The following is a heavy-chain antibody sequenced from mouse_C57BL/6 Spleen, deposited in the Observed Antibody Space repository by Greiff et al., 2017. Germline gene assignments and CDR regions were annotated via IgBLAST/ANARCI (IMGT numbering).Heavy chain of an antibody. Sequence: VKLMESGAELVRPGTSVKVSCKASGYAFTNYLIEWVKQRPGQGLEWIGVINPGSGGTNYNEKFKGKATLTADKSSSTAYMQLSSLTSEDSAVYFCASSTSYYFDYWGQGTTLTAAS. CDR2: INPGSGGT. CDR1: GYAFTNYL. V-gene: IGHV1-54*01. D-gene: IGHD5-1*01. J-gene: IGHJ2*01. CDR3: ASSTSYYFDY.